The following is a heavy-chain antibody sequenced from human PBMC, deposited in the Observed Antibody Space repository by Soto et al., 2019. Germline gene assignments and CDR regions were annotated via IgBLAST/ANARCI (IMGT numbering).Heavy chain of an antibody. V-gene: IGHV5-51*01. CDR3: ARIIGYCRNNDCSWTFDI. CDR2: FSPGDSTS. Sequence: LGESLKISCKTSGYSFISYWVAWVRQLPGKGLEWMGTFSPGDSTSTYSPSFQGQVTISVDKSISTAYLQLSSLKASDAAMYYCARIIGYCRNNDCSWTFDIWGQGTMVTVSS. D-gene: IGHD2-15*01. CDR1: GYSFISYW. J-gene: IGHJ3*02.